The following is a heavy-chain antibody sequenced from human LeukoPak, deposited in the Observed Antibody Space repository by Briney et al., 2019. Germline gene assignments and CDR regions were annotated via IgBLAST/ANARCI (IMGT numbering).Heavy chain of an antibody. Sequence: SVKVSCKASGGTFSSYAISWVRQAPGQGLEWMGGIIPIFGTAKYAQRFQGRVTITADKSTSTAYLEVSSLRSEDTAVYYCARDPQGYMGKFDSWGQGTLVTVSS. J-gene: IGHJ4*02. CDR1: GGTFSSYA. CDR2: IIPIFGTA. D-gene: IGHD6-13*01. CDR3: ARDPQGYMGKFDS. V-gene: IGHV1-69*06.